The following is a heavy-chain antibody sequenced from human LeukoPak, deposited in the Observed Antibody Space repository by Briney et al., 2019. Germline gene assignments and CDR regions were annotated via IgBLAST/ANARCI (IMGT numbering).Heavy chain of an antibody. CDR3: TRVSGYCTNGVCFLSYYYMDV. D-gene: IGHD2-8*01. CDR2: IRSKAYGGTT. J-gene: IGHJ6*03. CDR1: GFTFGDYA. V-gene: IGHV3-49*04. Sequence: PGRSLRLSCTASGFTFGDYAMSWVRQAPGKGLEWVGFIRSKAYGGTTEYAASVKGRFTISRDDSKSIAYLQMSSLKTEDTAVYYCTRVSGYCTNGVCFLSYYYMDVWGKGTTVTVSS.